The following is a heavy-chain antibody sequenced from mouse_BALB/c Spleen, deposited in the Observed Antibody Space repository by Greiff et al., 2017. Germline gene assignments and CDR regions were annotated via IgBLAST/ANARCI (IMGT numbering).Heavy chain of an antibody. CDR1: GFSLTSYG. D-gene: IGHD2-1*01. V-gene: IGHV2-4-1*01. Sequence: QVQLKESGPGLVQPSQSLSITCTVSGFSLTSYGVHWVRQSPGKGLEWLGVIWSGGSTDYNAAFISRLSISKDNSKSQVFFKMNSLQADDTAIYYCARNRGLYGNYGYFDVWGAGTTVTVSS. CDR3: ARNRGLYGNYGYFDV. J-gene: IGHJ1*01. CDR2: IWSGGST.